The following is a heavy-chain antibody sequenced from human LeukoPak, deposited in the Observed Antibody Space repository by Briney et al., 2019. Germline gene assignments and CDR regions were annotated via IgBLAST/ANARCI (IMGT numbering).Heavy chain of an antibody. J-gene: IGHJ4*02. CDR3: AKDRVSSSWSTKGYYFDY. D-gene: IGHD6-13*01. CDR2: ISYDGSNK. V-gene: IGHV3-30*18. Sequence: GGSLRLSCVVSGLTFRDAWLSWVRQAPGKGLEWVAVISYDGSNKYYADSVKGRFTISRDNSKNTLYLQMNSLRAEDTAVYYCAKDRVSSSWSTKGYYFDYWGQGTLVTVSS. CDR1: GLTFRDAW.